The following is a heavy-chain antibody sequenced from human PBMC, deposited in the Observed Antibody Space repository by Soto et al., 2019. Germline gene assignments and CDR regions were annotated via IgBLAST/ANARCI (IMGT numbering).Heavy chain of an antibody. D-gene: IGHD5-12*01. V-gene: IGHV1-24*01. CDR1: GYSFTNYD. CDR3: ATRGNDPYSSLFY. CDR2: YDPEDDGT. J-gene: IGHJ4*01. Sequence: ASVKVSCKASGYSFTNYDIHWVRQTAGKGLEWMAGYDPEDDGTIYAQNFQGRVSLTEDTSTDTAYLEVNRLTSEDTAVYYCATRGNDPYSSLFYWGQGTLVTVSS.